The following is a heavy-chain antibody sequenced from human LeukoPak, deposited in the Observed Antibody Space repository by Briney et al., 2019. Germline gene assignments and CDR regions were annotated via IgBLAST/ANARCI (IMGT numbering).Heavy chain of an antibody. J-gene: IGHJ4*02. V-gene: IGHV3-48*03. D-gene: IGHD1-26*01. CDR3: ARSSGTYHFDY. CDR2: ISSSGTTI. Sequence: GGSLRLSCTGSGFTFGDYAMSWVRQAPGKGLEWVSYISSSGTTIYYADSVKGRFTISRDNAKNSLFLQVNSLRAEDTAVYYCARSSGTYHFDYWGQGTLVTVSS. CDR1: GFTFGDYA.